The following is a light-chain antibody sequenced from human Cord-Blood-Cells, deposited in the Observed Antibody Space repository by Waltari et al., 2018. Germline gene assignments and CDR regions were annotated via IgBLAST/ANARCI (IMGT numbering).Light chain of an antibody. CDR3: CSYAGSYTWV. CDR1: SSDVGGYNY. J-gene: IGLJ3*02. Sequence: QSALTQPRSVSGSPGQSVTIACTGTSSDVGGYNYVSWYQQPPGKAPKLMIYDVGKRPSGVPDRFSGSKSGNTASLTISGLQAEDEADYYCCSYAGSYTWVFGGGTKLTVL. V-gene: IGLV2-11*01. CDR2: DVG.